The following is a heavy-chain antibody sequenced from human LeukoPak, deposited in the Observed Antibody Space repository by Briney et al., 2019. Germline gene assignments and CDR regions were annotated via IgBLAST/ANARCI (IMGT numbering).Heavy chain of an antibody. V-gene: IGHV1-18*04. CDR1: GYTSTSYG. Sequence: ASVKVSCKASGYTSTSYGISWVRQAPGQGIEWMGWISAYNGNTNYAQKLQGRVTMTTDTSTSTAYMELRSLRSDDTAVYYCARARSSSWYNWFDPWGQGTLVTVSS. CDR2: ISAYNGNT. D-gene: IGHD6-13*01. J-gene: IGHJ5*02. CDR3: ARARSSSWYNWFDP.